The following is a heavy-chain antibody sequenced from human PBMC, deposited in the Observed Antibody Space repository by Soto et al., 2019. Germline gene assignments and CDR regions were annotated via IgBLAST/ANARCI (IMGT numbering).Heavy chain of an antibody. CDR3: GRGPSPRAPAGGTPYYYAMDV. CDR1: GYDFTAYD. D-gene: IGHD6-13*01. J-gene: IGHJ6*02. V-gene: IGHV1-8*02. Sequence: AASVKVSCKASGYDFTAYDINWVRQASGQGLEWMGWMNPINGAAGSARRFQGRISMTRNTATGTAYLELTSLRSDDSAVYYCGRGPSPRAPAGGTPYYYAMDVWGQGTTVTVSS. CDR2: MNPINGAA.